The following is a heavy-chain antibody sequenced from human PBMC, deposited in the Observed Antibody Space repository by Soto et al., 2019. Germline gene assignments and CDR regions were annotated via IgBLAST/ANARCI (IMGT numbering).Heavy chain of an antibody. CDR2: IYYSGST. V-gene: IGHV4-39*01. Sequence: SETLSLTCTVSGGSISSSSYYWGWIRQPPGKGLEWIGSIYYSGSTYYNPSLKSRVTISVDTSKNQFSLKLSSVTAADTAVYYCARHKEWGGEFGVNWFDPWGQGTLVTVSS. CDR3: ARHKEWGGEFGVNWFDP. J-gene: IGHJ5*02. CDR1: GGSISSSSYY. D-gene: IGHD3-10*01.